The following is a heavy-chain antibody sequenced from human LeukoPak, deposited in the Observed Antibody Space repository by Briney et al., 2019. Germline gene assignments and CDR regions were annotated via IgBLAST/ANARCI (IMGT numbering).Heavy chain of an antibody. Sequence: GGSLRLSCAASGFTFSDYTMNWVRLAPGKGPEWVSSISGSSNYIYYADSVKGRFTISRGNAKNSLCLQMNSLRVEDTAVYYCARDESGDNDAFDIWGQGTMVTVSS. CDR1: GFTFSDYT. CDR2: ISGSSNYI. V-gene: IGHV3-21*01. D-gene: IGHD2-21*01. J-gene: IGHJ3*02. CDR3: ARDESGDNDAFDI.